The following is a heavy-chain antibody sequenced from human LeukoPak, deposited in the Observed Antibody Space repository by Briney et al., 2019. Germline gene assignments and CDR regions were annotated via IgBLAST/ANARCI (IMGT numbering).Heavy chain of an antibody. J-gene: IGHJ4*02. Sequence: GGSLRLSCAASGFTFSSYGMHWVRQAPGKGLEWVAVISYDGSNKYYADSVKGRFTISRDNSKNTLYLQMNSLRAEDTAVYYCARSWSGFGELLSYFDYWGQGTLVTVSS. CDR1: GFTFSSYG. D-gene: IGHD3-10*01. CDR2: ISYDGSNK. V-gene: IGHV3-30*03. CDR3: ARSWSGFGELLSYFDY.